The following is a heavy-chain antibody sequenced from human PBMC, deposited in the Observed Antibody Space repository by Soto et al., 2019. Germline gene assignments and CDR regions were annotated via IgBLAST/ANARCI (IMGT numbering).Heavy chain of an antibody. CDR3: ARARWNAYSYGKEESDAFDI. CDR1: GYTFTSYY. J-gene: IGHJ3*02. CDR2: VNPSSGTV. D-gene: IGHD3-16*01. Sequence: QVQLVQSGAEVKKPGASVKVACKASGYTFTSYYIHWVRRAPGQGLEWVGRVNPSSGTVNYAQRFQGRVTMTRDASTSTVYMELSSLRSEDTALYYCARARWNAYSYGKEESDAFDIWGQGTMVTVSS. V-gene: IGHV1-46*01.